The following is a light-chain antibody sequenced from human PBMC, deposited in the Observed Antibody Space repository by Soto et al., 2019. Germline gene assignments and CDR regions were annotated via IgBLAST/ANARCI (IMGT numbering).Light chain of an antibody. Sequence: QSALAQPASVSGSPGQSITISCTGTRSDVGGYTLVSWFQQYPGKAPKLMIYEDNKRPSGVSDRFSGSKSGNTASLTISGLQAEDEADYYCCSYAGSSSVLFGEGTKLTVL. CDR2: EDN. CDR3: CSYAGSSSVL. V-gene: IGLV2-23*01. CDR1: RSDVGGYTL. J-gene: IGLJ2*01.